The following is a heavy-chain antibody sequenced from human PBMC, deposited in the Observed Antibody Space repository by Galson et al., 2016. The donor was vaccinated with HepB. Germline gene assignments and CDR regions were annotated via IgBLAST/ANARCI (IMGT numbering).Heavy chain of an antibody. CDR1: GYSFTNYA. Sequence: SVKVSCKASGYSFTNYAITWVRQAPGQGLEWMGWIRTYNGNTKYAQNLQGRVTMTTDTSTSTVYLEFRSLIPDDTAVYYCARRIAVAGTGVDFWGQGTLFTVSS. CDR3: ARRIAVAGTGVDF. V-gene: IGHV1-18*04. J-gene: IGHJ4*02. CDR2: IRTYNGNT. D-gene: IGHD6-19*01.